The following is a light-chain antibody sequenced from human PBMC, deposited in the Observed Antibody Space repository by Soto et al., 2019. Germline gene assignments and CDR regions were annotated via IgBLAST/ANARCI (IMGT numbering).Light chain of an antibody. CDR2: DVS. Sequence: QSVLTQPASVSGSPGQSITISCTGTSSDVGGYNYVSWYQQHPGKAPKLMIYDVSNRPSGVSNRFSGSKSGNTASPTISGLQAEDEADYYCSSYTSSSTLVFGTRTKVTVL. CDR1: SSDVGGYNY. V-gene: IGLV2-14*01. J-gene: IGLJ1*01. CDR3: SSYTSSSTLV.